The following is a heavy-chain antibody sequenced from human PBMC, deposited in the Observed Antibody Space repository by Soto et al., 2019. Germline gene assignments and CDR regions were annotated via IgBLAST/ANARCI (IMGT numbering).Heavy chain of an antibody. V-gene: IGHV4-39*01. CDR2: IYYSGST. Sequence: PETLSLTCTVSGGSISSSSYYWGWIRQPPGKGLEWIGSIYYSGSTYYNPSLKSRVTISVDTSKNQFSLKLSSVTAADTAVYYCARGSSRRSYYYYGMDVWGQGTTVTVSS. CDR1: GGSISSSSYY. D-gene: IGHD1-26*01. CDR3: ARGSSRRSYYYYGMDV. J-gene: IGHJ6*02.